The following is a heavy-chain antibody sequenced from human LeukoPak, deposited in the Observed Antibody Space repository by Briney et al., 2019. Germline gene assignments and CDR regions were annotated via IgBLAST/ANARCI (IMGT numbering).Heavy chain of an antibody. J-gene: IGHJ4*02. CDR2: IYYSGST. V-gene: IGHV4-59*01. CDR3: ARRTEEVAGIFDY. D-gene: IGHD6-19*01. CDR1: GGSISSYY. Sequence: SETLSLTCTVSGGSISSYYWSWIRQPPGKGLEWIGYIYYSGSTNCNPSLKSRVTISVDTSKNQFSLKLSSVTAADTAVYYCARRTEEVAGIFDYWGQGTLVTVSS.